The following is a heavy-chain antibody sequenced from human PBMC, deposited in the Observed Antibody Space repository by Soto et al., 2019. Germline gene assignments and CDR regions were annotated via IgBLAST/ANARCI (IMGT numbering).Heavy chain of an antibody. Sequence: RLSCAASGFTFSSYSMNWVRQAPGKGLEWVSSISSSSSYIYYADSVKGRFTISRDNAKNSLYLQMNSLRAEDTAVYYCARDRGAAAAFDYWGQGTLVTVSS. J-gene: IGHJ4*02. CDR3: ARDRGAAAAFDY. V-gene: IGHV3-21*01. D-gene: IGHD6-13*01. CDR1: GFTFSSYS. CDR2: ISSSSSYI.